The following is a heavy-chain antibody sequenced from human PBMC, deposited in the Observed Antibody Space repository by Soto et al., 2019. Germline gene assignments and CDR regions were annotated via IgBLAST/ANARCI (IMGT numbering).Heavy chain of an antibody. J-gene: IGHJ6*02. Sequence: QVHLEQSGAEVKKPGSSVKVSCKASGGTFRTAAISWVRQAPGQGLEWLGGIMPVFRTPDYAQKFQGRVTITAGEFPSTAYMVLSGLGPDDTAVYYCARDNDRPQLGGNYYYILDVWGQGTTITVSS. CDR1: GGTFRTAA. V-gene: IGHV1-69*12. CDR2: IMPVFRTP. CDR3: ARDNDRPQLGGNYYYILDV. D-gene: IGHD2-8*01.